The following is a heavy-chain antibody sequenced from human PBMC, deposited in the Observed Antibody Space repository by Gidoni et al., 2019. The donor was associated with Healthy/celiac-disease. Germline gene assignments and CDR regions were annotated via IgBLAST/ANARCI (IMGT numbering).Heavy chain of an antibody. CDR1: GFTFSSSG. D-gene: IGHD3-10*01. Sequence: QVQLVESGGGVVQPGRSLRLSCAASGFTFSSSGMHWVRQAPGKGLEWVAVISYDGSNKYYADSVKGRFTISRDNSKNTLYLQMNSLRAEDTAVYYCAKDPRKKFGEPNGLDYWGQGTLVTVSS. V-gene: IGHV3-30*18. CDR3: AKDPRKKFGEPNGLDY. J-gene: IGHJ4*02. CDR2: ISYDGSNK.